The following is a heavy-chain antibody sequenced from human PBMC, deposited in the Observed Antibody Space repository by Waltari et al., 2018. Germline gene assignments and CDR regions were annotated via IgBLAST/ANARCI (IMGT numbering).Heavy chain of an antibody. CDR1: GYTFTGYY. D-gene: IGHD5-12*01. CDR3: ARDSPKDGYNYRFDY. V-gene: IGHV1-2*02. Sequence: QVQLVQSGAEVKKPGASVKVSCTASGYTFTGYYMHWVRQAPGQGLEWMGWINPNSGGTNYAQKFQGRVTMTRDTSISTAYMELSRLRSDDTAVYYCARDSPKDGYNYRFDYWGQGTLVTVSS. J-gene: IGHJ4*02. CDR2: INPNSGGT.